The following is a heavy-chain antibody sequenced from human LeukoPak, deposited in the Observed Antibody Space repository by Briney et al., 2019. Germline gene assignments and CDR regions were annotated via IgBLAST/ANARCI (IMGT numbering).Heavy chain of an antibody. CDR2: IYSGGST. J-gene: IGHJ4*02. D-gene: IGHD5-18*01. V-gene: IGHV3-53*04. CDR3: ARETKYGGYSYGFLDY. Sequence: GGSLRLSCAASGFTVSNNYMNWVRQAPGKGLEWVSVIYSGGSTYYADSVKGRFTISRHNSNNALYLQMNSLRDEDTAVYYCARETKYGGYSYGFLDYWGQGTPVTVSS. CDR1: GFTVSNNY.